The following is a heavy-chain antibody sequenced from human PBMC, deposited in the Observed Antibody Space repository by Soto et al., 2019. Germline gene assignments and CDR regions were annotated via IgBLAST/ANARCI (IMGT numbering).Heavy chain of an antibody. D-gene: IGHD4-17*01. V-gene: IGHV4-34*01. CDR3: GRATVTDYMEYYYGLDF. CDR1: GGSFSGYY. CDR2: INHSGST. Sequence: TSETLSLTCAVYGGSFSGYYWSWIRLPPGKGLEWIGEINHSGSTNYNPSLKSRVTISVYTSKTQLSLKRSSLTEADTAVYYCGRATVTDYMEYYYGLDFWGQGTTVT. J-gene: IGHJ6*02.